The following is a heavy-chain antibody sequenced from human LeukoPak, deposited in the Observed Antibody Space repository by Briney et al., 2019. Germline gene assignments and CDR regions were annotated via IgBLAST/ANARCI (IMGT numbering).Heavy chain of an antibody. D-gene: IGHD6-13*01. CDR1: GGTFSSYA. Sequence: ASVKVSCKASGGTFSSYAISWVRQAPGQGLEWMGGIIPIFGTANYAQKFQGRVAITADKSTSTAYMELSSLRSEDTAVYYCARGLRYSSSWYSGRTTNWFDPWGQGTLVTVSS. V-gene: IGHV1-69*06. J-gene: IGHJ5*02. CDR2: IIPIFGTA. CDR3: ARGLRYSSSWYSGRTTNWFDP.